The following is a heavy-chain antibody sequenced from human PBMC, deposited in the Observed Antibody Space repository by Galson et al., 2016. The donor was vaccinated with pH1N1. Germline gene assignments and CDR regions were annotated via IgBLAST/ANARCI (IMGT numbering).Heavy chain of an antibody. V-gene: IGHV3-48*01. D-gene: IGHD1-26*01. CDR3: ARDFVGGSYPDAFDI. CDR2: ITITSTPI. Sequence: SLRLSCAASEFTFSSYGMNWVRQAPGKGLEWVSYITITSTPIYYADSVKGRFTISRDNTKNSLYLQMNSLRAEDTAMYYCARDFVGGSYPDAFDIWGQGTLVTVSS. CDR1: EFTFSSYG. J-gene: IGHJ3*02.